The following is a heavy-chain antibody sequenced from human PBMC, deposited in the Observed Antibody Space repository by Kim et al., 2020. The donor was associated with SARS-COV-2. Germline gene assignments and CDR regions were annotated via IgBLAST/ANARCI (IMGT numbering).Heavy chain of an antibody. CDR3: ASSTGTTPIYYYYGMDV. J-gene: IGHJ6*02. V-gene: IGHV3-53*01. D-gene: IGHD1-7*01. Sequence: YEPDSVKGRFTISRDNSKNTLYLQMNSLRAEDTAVYYCASSTGTTPIYYYYGMDVWGQGTTVTVSS.